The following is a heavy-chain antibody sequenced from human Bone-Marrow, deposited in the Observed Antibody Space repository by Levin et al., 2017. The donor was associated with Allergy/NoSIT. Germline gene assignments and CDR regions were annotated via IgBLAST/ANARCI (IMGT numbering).Heavy chain of an antibody. D-gene: IGHD1-20*01. J-gene: IGHJ6*02. CDR3: ARDIKYTAIRRGLNGNYYDYYGMDV. Sequence: PGGSLRLSCAASGFTFSSYAMHWVRQAPGKGLEWVAVISYDGSNKYYADSVKGRFTISRDNSKNTLYLQMNSLRAEDTAVYYCARDIKYTAIRRGLNGNYYDYYGMDVWGQGTTVTVSS. CDR2: ISYDGSNK. V-gene: IGHV3-30-3*01. CDR1: GFTFSSYA.